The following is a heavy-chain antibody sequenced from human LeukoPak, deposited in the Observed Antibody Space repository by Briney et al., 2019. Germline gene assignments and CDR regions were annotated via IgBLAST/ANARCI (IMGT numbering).Heavy chain of an antibody. V-gene: IGHV1-2*02. D-gene: IGHD4-17*01. CDR2: INPNSGGT. Sequence: ASVKVSCKASGYTFTGYYMHWVRQAPGQGLEWMGWINPNSGGTNYAQKFQGRVTMTRDTSISTAYMELSRLRSDDTAVYYCARLRYGDYGAFDIWGQGTMVTVS. J-gene: IGHJ3*02. CDR1: GYTFTGYY. CDR3: ARLRYGDYGAFDI.